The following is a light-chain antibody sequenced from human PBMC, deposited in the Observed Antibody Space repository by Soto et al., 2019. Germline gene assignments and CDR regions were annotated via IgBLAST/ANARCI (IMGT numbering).Light chain of an antibody. V-gene: IGKV3-20*01. CDR3: QQYGSSPPYT. CDR1: QSVSSRY. Sequence: EIVLTQSPGTLSLSPGERATLSCRASQSVSSRYLAWYQQKPGQAPRLLIYGASSRANGIPDRFSGSGSGTDFTLTISRLEPEDFAVYSCQQYGSSPPYTFGQGTRLEIK. CDR2: GAS. J-gene: IGKJ2*01.